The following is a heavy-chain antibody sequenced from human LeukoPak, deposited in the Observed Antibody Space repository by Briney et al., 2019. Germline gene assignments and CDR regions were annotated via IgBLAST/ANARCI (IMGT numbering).Heavy chain of an antibody. J-gene: IGHJ4*02. Sequence: ASVKVSCKASGYTFMGYGVSWVRQAPGQGLEWMGWISPYTGNTDYVHDLRGRVTVTADTSTNTVYMELRSLRSDDTAVYYCTREAEDLPGVITILYWGQGTLVTVSS. D-gene: IGHD3-22*01. CDR3: TREAEDLPGVITILY. CDR2: ISPYTGNT. V-gene: IGHV1-18*01. CDR1: GYTFMGYG.